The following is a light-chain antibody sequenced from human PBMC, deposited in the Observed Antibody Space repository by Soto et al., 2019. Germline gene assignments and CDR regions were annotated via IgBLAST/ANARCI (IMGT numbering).Light chain of an antibody. V-gene: IGLV2-8*01. CDR1: SSDVGNYKY. Sequence: QSALTQSPSASGSPGQSVTNSCTGTSSDVGNYKYVSWYQQHPGKAPKLMIYEVSKRPSGVPDRFSGSKSGNTASLTVSGLQVEDEADYYCSSYAGSNLWVFGGGTQLTVL. J-gene: IGLJ3*02. CDR3: SSYAGSNLWV. CDR2: EVS.